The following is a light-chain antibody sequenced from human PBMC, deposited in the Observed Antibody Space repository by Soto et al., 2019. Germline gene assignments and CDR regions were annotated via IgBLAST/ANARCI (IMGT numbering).Light chain of an antibody. J-gene: IGLJ3*02. Sequence: QSARTQPPSASGSPGQSVTISCTGARSDIVTYNYVSWYKHHPGKAPNLMIYEVNKRPSGVPDRFSGSKSGNTASLTVSGLQADDEADYYCTSYAGSNNLGVFGGGTKVTVL. CDR2: EVN. CDR3: TSYAGSNNLGV. V-gene: IGLV2-8*01. CDR1: RSDIVTYNY.